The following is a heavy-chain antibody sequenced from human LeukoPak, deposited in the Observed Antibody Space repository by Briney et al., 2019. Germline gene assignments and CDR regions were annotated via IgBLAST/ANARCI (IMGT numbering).Heavy chain of an antibody. CDR2: ISYDGSNK. V-gene: IGHV3-30*04. Sequence: PGRSLRLSCAASGFTFSSYAMHWVRQAPGKGLEWVAVISYDGSNKYYADSVKGRFTISRDNSKNTLYLQMNSLRAEDTAVYYCARDDVVGAKILGIHDAFDIWGQGTMVTVSS. CDR3: ARDDVVGAKILGIHDAFDI. J-gene: IGHJ3*02. CDR1: GFTFSSYA. D-gene: IGHD2-15*01.